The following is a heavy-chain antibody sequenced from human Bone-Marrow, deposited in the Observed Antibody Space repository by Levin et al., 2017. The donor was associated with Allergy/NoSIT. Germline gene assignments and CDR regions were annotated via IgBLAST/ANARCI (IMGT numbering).Heavy chain of an antibody. Sequence: SQTLSLTCTVSGDSITSYYWNWIRQAPGKGLEWIGYVDHTGNTNYNSSLESRVSISVDTSKNQFSLTLNSLTAADTAIYYCARDPAVDGVIYAFDTWGHGTLVSVSS. CDR2: VDHTGNT. J-gene: IGHJ3*02. V-gene: IGHV4-59*01. CDR3: ARDPAVDGVIYAFDT. CDR1: GDSITSYY. D-gene: IGHD2-8*01.